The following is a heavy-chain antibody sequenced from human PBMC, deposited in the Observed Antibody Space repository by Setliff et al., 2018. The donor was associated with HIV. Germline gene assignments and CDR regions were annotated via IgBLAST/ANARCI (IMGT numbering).Heavy chain of an antibody. J-gene: IGHJ4*02. D-gene: IGHD6-6*01. CDR1: GAPLSSYY. V-gene: IGHV4-59*12. CDR3: ARRPYYFDS. Sequence: SETLSLTCTVSGAPLSSYYLNWIRQPPGKGLEWIGYIFYSGTTNYNPSLKSRVTISVDTSKNQFSLRLSSVTAADTAVYYCARRPYYFDSWGQGTLVTVSS. CDR2: IFYSGTT.